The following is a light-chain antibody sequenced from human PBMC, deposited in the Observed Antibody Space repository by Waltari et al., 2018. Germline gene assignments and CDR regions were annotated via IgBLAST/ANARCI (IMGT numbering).Light chain of an antibody. J-gene: IGLJ3*02. CDR3: ATWDDSLSGRV. CDR2: ANY. V-gene: IGLV1-44*01. Sequence: QSVLTQPHSTSGTPVQTVIISCSATTSNIGTNTVNWYQLLPRTAPKPVILANYHRPSGVPDRFSASKSGTSASLVISGIQSEDEADYFCATWDDSLSGRVFGGGTKVTVL. CDR1: TSNIGTNT.